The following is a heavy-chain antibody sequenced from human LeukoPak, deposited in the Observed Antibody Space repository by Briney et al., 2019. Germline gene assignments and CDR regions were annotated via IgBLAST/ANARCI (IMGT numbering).Heavy chain of an antibody. CDR2: IYYSGST. D-gene: IGHD4-17*01. V-gene: IGHV4-39*07. CDR1: GDSISSSNYY. J-gene: IGHJ4*02. Sequence: SETLSLTCTVSGDSISSSNYYWGWIRQPPGKGLEWIGSIYYSGSTNYKPSLKSRVTISLDTPKNQFSLKLSSVTAADTAVYYCARISVTTFDYWGQGTLVTVSS. CDR3: ARISVTTFDY.